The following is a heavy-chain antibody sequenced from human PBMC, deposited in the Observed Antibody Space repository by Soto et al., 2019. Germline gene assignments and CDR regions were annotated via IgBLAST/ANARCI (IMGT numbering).Heavy chain of an antibody. Sequence: GGSLRLSCAASGFTFSSYAMSWVRQAPGKGLEWVSAISGSGGSTYYADSVKGRFTISKDNSKNTLYLQMNSLRAEDTAVYYCAKDLRRAVAGTFPFDYWGQGTLVTVSS. V-gene: IGHV3-23*01. CDR3: AKDLRRAVAGTFPFDY. D-gene: IGHD6-19*01. CDR2: ISGSGGST. J-gene: IGHJ4*02. CDR1: GFTFSSYA.